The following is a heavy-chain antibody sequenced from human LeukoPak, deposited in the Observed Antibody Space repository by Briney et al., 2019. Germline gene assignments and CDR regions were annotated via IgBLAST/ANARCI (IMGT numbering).Heavy chain of an antibody. CDR2: VDHDGSGT. CDR3: AKESGYCSSTSCFADAFDI. J-gene: IGHJ3*02. CDR1: GFTFTDYW. D-gene: IGHD2-2*01. Sequence: GGSLRLSCAASGFTFTDYWMHWVRQAPGKGLVWVSRVDHDGSGTAYADSVTGRFTISRDNAKNTVYLQMNSLRAEDTAVYYCAKESGYCSSTSCFADAFDIWGQGTMVTVSS. V-gene: IGHV3-74*01.